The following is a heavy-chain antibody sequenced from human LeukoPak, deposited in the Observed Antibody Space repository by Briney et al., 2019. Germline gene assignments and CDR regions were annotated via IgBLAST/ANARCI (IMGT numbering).Heavy chain of an antibody. V-gene: IGHV3-49*04. CDR1: GFTFGDYA. D-gene: IGHD4-17*01. CDR3: TRDVPDDGDYYFDY. Sequence: AGGSLRLSCTASGFTFGDYAMSWVRQAPGKGLEWVGFIRSKTYGGTTEYAASVKGRFTISRDDSKSIAYLQMNSLKTEDTAVYHCTRDVPDDGDYYFDYWGQGTLVTVSS. CDR2: IRSKTYGGTT. J-gene: IGHJ4*02.